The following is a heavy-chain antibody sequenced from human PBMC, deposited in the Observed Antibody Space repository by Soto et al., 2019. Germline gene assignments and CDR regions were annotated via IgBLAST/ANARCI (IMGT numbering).Heavy chain of an antibody. CDR1: RFSLSSSW. V-gene: IGHV3-7*03. D-gene: IGHD6-13*01. Sequence: EEELVESGGGVVQPGGSLILSCVGSRFSLSSSWMTWVRQAPGKGLEWVANVKEDGRQQYYVDSVKGRFIVSRDNAKNAVYLKMNTLRVEDTALYYCARDANFAYGLPWYDALDMWGQGTMVIVSS. J-gene: IGHJ3*02. CDR3: ARDANFAYGLPWYDALDM. CDR2: VKEDGRQQ.